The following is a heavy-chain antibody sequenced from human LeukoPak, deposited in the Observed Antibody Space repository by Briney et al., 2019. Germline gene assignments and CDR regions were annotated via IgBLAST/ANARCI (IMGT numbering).Heavy chain of an antibody. J-gene: IGHJ1*01. CDR3: ASRGVVPTSLEYFQH. CDR1: GGSISSYY. D-gene: IGHD2-15*01. CDR2: IYYSGST. Sequence: SETLSLTCTVSGGSISSYYWSWIRQPPVKGLEWIGYIYYSGSTNYNPSLKSRVTISVDTSKNQFSLKLSSVTAADTAVYYCASRGVVPTSLEYFQHWGQGTLVTVSS. V-gene: IGHV4-59*08.